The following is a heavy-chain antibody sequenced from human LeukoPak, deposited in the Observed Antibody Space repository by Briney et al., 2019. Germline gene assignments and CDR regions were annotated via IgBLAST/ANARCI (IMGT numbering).Heavy chain of an antibody. CDR3: ARDTRGSSFP. V-gene: IGHV4-39*07. Sequence: SETLSLTCTVSGGSISSSSYYWGWIRQPPGKGLEWIGSIYYSGSTYYNPSLKSRVTISVDTSKNQFSLKLSSVTAADTAVYYCARDTRGSSFPWGQGTLVTVSS. CDR1: GGSISSSSYY. J-gene: IGHJ5*02. CDR2: IYYSGST. D-gene: IGHD6-13*01.